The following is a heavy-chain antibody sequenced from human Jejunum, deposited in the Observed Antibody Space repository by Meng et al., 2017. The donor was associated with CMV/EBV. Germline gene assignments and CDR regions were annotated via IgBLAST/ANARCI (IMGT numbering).Heavy chain of an antibody. CDR2: MSSSGST. J-gene: IGHJ4*02. CDR1: GGPITSYF. CDR3: ARDSSTSFDY. V-gene: IGHV4-4*07. Sequence: QVQLQESGPGLVKHSETLSLTCSVSGGPITSYFWSWIRQPAGKGMEWIGRMSSSGSTYYNPSLKSRVTMSMDTAKNQFSLKLTSVTAADTAMYYCARDSSTSFDYWGQGTLVTVFS.